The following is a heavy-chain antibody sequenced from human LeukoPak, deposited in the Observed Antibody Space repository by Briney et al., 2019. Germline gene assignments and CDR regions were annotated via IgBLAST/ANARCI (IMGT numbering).Heavy chain of an antibody. CDR1: GFTFSGYS. CDR3: AIYRSIGAAGDLSDY. CDR2: ISSSRSTI. V-gene: IGHV3-48*02. J-gene: IGHJ4*02. Sequence: GGSLRLSCAASGFTFSGYSMNWVRQAPGKGLEWVSYISSSRSTIYYADSVKGRFTISRDNAKNSLYLQMNSLRDEDTTVYYCAIYRSIGAAGDLSDYWGQGTLVTVSS. D-gene: IGHD6-13*01.